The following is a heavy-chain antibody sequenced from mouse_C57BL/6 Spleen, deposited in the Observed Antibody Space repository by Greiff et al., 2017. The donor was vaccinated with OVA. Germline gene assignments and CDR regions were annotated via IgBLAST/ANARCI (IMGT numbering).Heavy chain of an antibody. CDR3: ASANWAYYFDY. V-gene: IGHV1-22*01. CDR2: INPNNGGT. Sequence: EVKLMESGPELVKPGASVKMSCKASGYTFTDYNMHWVKQSHGKSLEWIGYINPNNGGTSYNQKFKGKATLTVNKSSSTAYMELRSLTSEDSAVYYCASANWAYYFDYWGQGTTLTVSS. D-gene: IGHD4-1*02. CDR1: GYTFTDYN. J-gene: IGHJ2*01.